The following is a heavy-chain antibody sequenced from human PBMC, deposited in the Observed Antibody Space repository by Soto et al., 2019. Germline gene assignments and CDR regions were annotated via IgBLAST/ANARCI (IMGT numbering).Heavy chain of an antibody. V-gene: IGHV3-72*01. D-gene: IGHD3-16*01. CDR1: GFTFSGHY. Sequence: EVQLVESGGGLVQPGGSLRLSCAGSGFTFSGHYMDWVRQAPGKGLEWLGRIRNKHNGHTTEYAASVKGRFTISRDDSKNSVYLQMNSLKSEDTAVYYCSTTVITAPLFEYWGQGTLVTVSS. CDR3: STTVITAPLFEY. CDR2: IRNKHNGHTT. J-gene: IGHJ4*02.